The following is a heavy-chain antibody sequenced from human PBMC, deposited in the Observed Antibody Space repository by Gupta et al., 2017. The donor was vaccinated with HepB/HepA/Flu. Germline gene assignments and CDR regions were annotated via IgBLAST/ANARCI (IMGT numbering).Heavy chain of an antibody. V-gene: IGHV3-33*01. CDR2: IWYDGSNK. D-gene: IGHD3-3*01. J-gene: IGHJ4*02. Sequence: QVQLVESGGGVVQPGRSLRLSCAASGFTFSSYGMHWVRQAPGKGLEWVEVIWYDGSNKYYADSVKGRFTISRDNSKNTLYLQMNSLRAEDTAVYYCARDEIYDFWSGYYPTVYYFDYWGQGTLVTVSS. CDR1: GFTFSSYG. CDR3: ARDEIYDFWSGYYPTVYYFDY.